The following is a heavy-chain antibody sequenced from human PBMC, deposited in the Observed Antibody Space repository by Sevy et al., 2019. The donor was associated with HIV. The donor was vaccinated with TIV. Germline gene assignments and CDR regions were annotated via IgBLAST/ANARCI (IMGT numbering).Heavy chain of an antibody. V-gene: IGHV3-72*01. Sequence: GGSLRLSCAASGFTFSDHYMEWVRQAPGKGLEWVGRIRNKADSYTTEHAASVKGRFTISRDDSKNLLYLLMNSLKTEDTAVYYCATHAGIAAAGRVFDYWGQGTLITVSS. CDR3: ATHAGIAAAGRVFDY. CDR2: IRNKADSYTT. J-gene: IGHJ4*02. CDR1: GFTFSDHY. D-gene: IGHD6-13*01.